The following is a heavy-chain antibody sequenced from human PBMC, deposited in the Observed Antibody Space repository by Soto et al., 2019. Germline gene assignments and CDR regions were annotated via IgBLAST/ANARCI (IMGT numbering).Heavy chain of an antibody. D-gene: IGHD1-26*01. Sequence: SETLSLTCSVSGADLNSGGFTWTCIRQHAGKGLEWLGYISHSGSTDYNPSLKSRLSISGDTSKNHFSLTLTSVTAADAAVYYLVIRGASGSMAFWGPATMVTVSS. CDR3: VIRGASGSMAF. CDR2: ISHSGST. J-gene: IGHJ6*02. CDR1: GADLNSGGFT. V-gene: IGHV4-31*07.